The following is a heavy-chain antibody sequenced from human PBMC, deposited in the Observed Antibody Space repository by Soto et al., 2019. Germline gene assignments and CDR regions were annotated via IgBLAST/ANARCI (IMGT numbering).Heavy chain of an antibody. V-gene: IGHV3-66*01. J-gene: IGHJ6*03. CDR2: IYSGGST. CDR1: GFTVSSNY. D-gene: IGHD3-10*01. Sequence: GESLKISCAASGFTVSSNYMSWVRQAPGKGLEWVSVIYSGGSTYYADSVKGRFTISRDNSKNTLYLQMNSLRAEDTAVYYCARVVKYYYGSGSYYNELYYYYMDVWGKGTTVTVSS. CDR3: ARVVKYYYGSGSYYNELYYYYMDV.